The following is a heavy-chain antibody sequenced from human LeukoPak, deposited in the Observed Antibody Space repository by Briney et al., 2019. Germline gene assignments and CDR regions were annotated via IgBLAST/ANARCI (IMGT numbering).Heavy chain of an antibody. CDR3: ARGPYSSGYYWGGYYYYYYMDV. CDR1: GYTFTSYD. D-gene: IGHD3-22*01. J-gene: IGHJ6*03. V-gene: IGHV1-8*01. Sequence: ASVKVSCKASGYTFTSYDINWVRQATGQGLEWMGWMNPNSGNTGYAQKFQGRVTMTRNTSISTAYMELSSLRSEDTAVYYCARGPYSSGYYWGGYYYYYYMDVWGKGTTVTVSS. CDR2: MNPNSGNT.